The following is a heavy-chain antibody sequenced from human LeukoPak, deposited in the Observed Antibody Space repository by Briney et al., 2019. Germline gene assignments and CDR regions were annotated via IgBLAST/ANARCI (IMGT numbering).Heavy chain of an antibody. Sequence: GGSLRLSCAASGFTFSSYWMHWVRQAPGKGLVWVSRINSDGSSTSYADSVKGRFAISRDNAKNTLYLQMNSLRAEDTAVYRCAATASYNWFDPWGQGTLVTVSS. J-gene: IGHJ5*02. CDR1: GFTFSSYW. D-gene: IGHD2-21*02. CDR2: INSDGSST. V-gene: IGHV3-74*01. CDR3: AATASYNWFDP.